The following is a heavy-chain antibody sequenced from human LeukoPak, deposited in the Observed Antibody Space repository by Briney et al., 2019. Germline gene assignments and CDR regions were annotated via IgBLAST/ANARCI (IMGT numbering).Heavy chain of an antibody. D-gene: IGHD1-20*01. Sequence: PGGSLRLSCAASGFTFSSYSMNWVRQAPGKGLEWVSSISSSSSYIYYADSVKGRFTISRDNAKNSLYLQMNSLRAEDTAVYYCAREMYNWNDVLGAPDYWGQGTLVTVSS. V-gene: IGHV3-21*01. CDR2: ISSSSSYI. CDR3: AREMYNWNDVLGAPDY. CDR1: GFTFSSYS. J-gene: IGHJ4*02.